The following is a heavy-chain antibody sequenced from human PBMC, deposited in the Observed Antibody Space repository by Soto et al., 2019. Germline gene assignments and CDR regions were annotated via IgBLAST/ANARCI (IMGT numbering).Heavy chain of an antibody. CDR3: ATDSWGPEV. J-gene: IGHJ6*02. Sequence: QVQLVESGGGVVQPGRSLRLSCAASGFSFSSYNMHWVRQAPGKGLEWVTIIWRDGNSQSHADSVKGRFTVSRDNSTNTLYLQMDSLRGEDTAVYYCATDSWGPEVWGQGTTVTVSS. D-gene: IGHD7-27*01. CDR1: GFSFSSYN. CDR2: IWRDGNSQ. V-gene: IGHV3-33*01.